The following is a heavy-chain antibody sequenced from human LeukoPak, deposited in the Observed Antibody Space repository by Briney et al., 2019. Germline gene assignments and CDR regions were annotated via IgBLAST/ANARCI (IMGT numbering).Heavy chain of an antibody. CDR2: INHSGST. V-gene: IGHV4-34*01. CDR3: ARGVRSWYGEYFQH. CDR1: GGSFSGYC. Sequence: SETLSLTCAVYGGSFSGYCWSWIRQPPGKGLEWIGEINHSGSTNYNPSLKSRVTISVDTSKNQFSLKLSSVTAADTAVYYCARGVRSWYGEYFQHWGQGTLVTVSS. D-gene: IGHD6-13*01. J-gene: IGHJ1*01.